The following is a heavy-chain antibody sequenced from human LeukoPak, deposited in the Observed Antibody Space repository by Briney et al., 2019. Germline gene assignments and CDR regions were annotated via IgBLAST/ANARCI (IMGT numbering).Heavy chain of an antibody. V-gene: IGHV4-59*08. J-gene: IGHJ3*02. CDR2: IYYSGST. CDR3: ARRSGSYARAFDI. Sequence: PSETLSLTCTVSGGSISSYYWSWIRQPPGKGLEWIGYIYYSGSTNYNPSLKSRVTISVDTSKNQFSLKLSSVTAADTAVYYCARRSGSYARAFDIWGQGTMVTVSS. CDR1: GGSISSYY. D-gene: IGHD1-26*01.